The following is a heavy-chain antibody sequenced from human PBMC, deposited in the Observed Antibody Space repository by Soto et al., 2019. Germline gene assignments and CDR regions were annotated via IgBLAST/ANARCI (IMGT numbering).Heavy chain of an antibody. D-gene: IGHD3-3*01. CDR2: VYSSGGT. CDR3: ARGQRFSDWFDP. CDR1: GGSMISYY. J-gene: IGHJ5*02. Sequence: SETLSLTCTVSGGSMISYYCSLIRQPSWKGLEWIVRVYSSGGTHYNPSLKSRVTISLDTSKNQFSLRLLSVTDADTAVYYCARGQRFSDWFDPWGQGTLVTVSS. V-gene: IGHV4-4*07.